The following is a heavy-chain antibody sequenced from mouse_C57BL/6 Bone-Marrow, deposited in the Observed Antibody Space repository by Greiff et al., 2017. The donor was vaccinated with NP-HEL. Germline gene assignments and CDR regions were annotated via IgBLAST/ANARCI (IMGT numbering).Heavy chain of an antibody. CDR1: GYTFTDYY. CDR3: ARANWFYWYFDV. D-gene: IGHD4-1*01. J-gene: IGHJ1*03. CDR2: INPNNGGT. Sequence: EVQLQQSGPELVKPGASVKISCKASGYTFTDYYMNWVKQSHGKSLEWIGDINPNNGGTSYNQKFKGKATLTVDKSSSTAYMELRSLTSEDSAVYYCARANWFYWYFDVWGTGTTVTVSS. V-gene: IGHV1-26*01.